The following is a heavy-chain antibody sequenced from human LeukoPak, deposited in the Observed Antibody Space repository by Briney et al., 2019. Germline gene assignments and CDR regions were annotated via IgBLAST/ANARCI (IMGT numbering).Heavy chain of an antibody. V-gene: IGHV3-23*01. J-gene: IGHJ4*02. CDR1: GFTFTSYA. D-gene: IGHD1-26*01. CDR2: FSGASST. CDR3: AKAGRYWDFDS. Sequence: PGGSLRLSCAASGFTFTSYAMSWVRQAPGKGLEWVSTFSGASSTSYADAVKGRVTISRDNSKNILYLQMNSLRAEDTAVYYCAKAGRYWDFDSWGQGTLVTVSS.